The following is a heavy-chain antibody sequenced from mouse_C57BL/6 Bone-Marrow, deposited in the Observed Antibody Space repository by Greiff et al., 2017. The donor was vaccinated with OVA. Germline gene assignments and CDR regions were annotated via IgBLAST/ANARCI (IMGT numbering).Heavy chain of an antibody. CDR1: GYSFTGYY. J-gene: IGHJ3*01. V-gene: IGHV1-42*01. CDR3: ARSRGQLRPPFAY. CDR2: INPSTGGT. Sequence: EVQLQQSGPELVKPGASVKISCKASGYSFTGYYMNWVKQSPEKSLEWIGEINPSTGGTTYNQKFKAKATLTVDKSSSTAYMQLKSLTSEDSAVYYCARSRGQLRPPFAYWGQGTLVTVSA. D-gene: IGHD3-2*02.